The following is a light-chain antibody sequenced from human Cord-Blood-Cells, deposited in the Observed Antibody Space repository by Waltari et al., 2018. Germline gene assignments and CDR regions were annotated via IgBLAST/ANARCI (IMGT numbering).Light chain of an antibody. J-gene: IGLJ1*01. V-gene: IGLV2-14*01. CDR1: SSDVGGYNY. CDR3: SSYTSSSTYV. CDR2: DVS. Sequence: QSALTQPASVSRSPGQSITISCTGTSSDVGGYNYVSWYQQHPGKAPKLIIYDVSNRPSWVSNRFSGSKSGNTASLTISGLQAEDEADYYCSSYTSSSTYVFGTGTKVTVL.